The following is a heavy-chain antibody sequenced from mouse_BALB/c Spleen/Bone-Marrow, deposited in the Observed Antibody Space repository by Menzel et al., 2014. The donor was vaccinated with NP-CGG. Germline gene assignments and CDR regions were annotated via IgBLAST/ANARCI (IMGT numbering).Heavy chain of an antibody. J-gene: IGHJ4*01. Sequence: QVQLQQSGAELVKPGASVKLSCKASGYTFTSYYICWVKQRPGQGLEWIGEINPSNGGTNFNEKFKSKATLTVDKSSSTAYMSLSSLTSEDSAVYYCTRSRRAMDHWGQGTSVTVSS. CDR3: TRSRRAMDH. CDR2: INPSNGGT. D-gene: IGHD2-12*01. CDR1: GYTFTSYY. V-gene: IGHV1S81*02.